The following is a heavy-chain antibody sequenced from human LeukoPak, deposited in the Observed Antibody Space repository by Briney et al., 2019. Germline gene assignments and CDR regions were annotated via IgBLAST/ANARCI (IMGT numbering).Heavy chain of an antibody. Sequence: SVKVPCKASGGTFSSYAISWVRQAPGQGLEWMGRIIPILGIANYAQKFQGRVTITADKSTSTAYMELSSLRSEDTAVYYCARLYYDYVWGSYRNDYWGQGTLVTVSS. CDR2: IIPILGIA. J-gene: IGHJ4*02. CDR3: ARLYYDYVWGSYRNDY. V-gene: IGHV1-69*04. D-gene: IGHD3-16*02. CDR1: GGTFSSYA.